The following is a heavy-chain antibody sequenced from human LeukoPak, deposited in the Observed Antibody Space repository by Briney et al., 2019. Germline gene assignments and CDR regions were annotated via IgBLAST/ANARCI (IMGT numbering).Heavy chain of an antibody. D-gene: IGHD2-2*01. CDR3: AKDYCSSTSCYSYYFDY. Sequence: QPGRSLRLSCAASGFTFSSYGMHWVRQAPGKGLERVAVIWYDGSNKYYADSVKGRFTISRDNSKNTLYLQMNSLRAEDTAVYYCAKDYCSSTSCYSYYFDYWGQGTLVTVSS. CDR2: IWYDGSNK. V-gene: IGHV3-33*06. J-gene: IGHJ4*02. CDR1: GFTFSSYG.